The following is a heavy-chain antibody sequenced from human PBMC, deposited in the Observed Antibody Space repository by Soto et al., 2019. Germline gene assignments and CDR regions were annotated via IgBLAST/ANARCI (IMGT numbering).Heavy chain of an antibody. V-gene: IGHV3-21*01. CDR2: ISSSSSYI. Sequence: GGALRLYCASSGFTFSSYSMNWVRQALGKGLEWVSSISSSSSYIYYADSVKGRFSISRDNAKNALYLQMTRLRAEDTAVHYSARAHLAVASRTYDGIDVWGKGTTVTVSS. D-gene: IGHD2-15*01. CDR3: ARAHLAVASRTYDGIDV. J-gene: IGHJ6*04. CDR1: GFTFSSYS.